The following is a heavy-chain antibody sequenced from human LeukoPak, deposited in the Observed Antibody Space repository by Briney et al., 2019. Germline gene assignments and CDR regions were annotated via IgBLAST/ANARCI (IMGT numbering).Heavy chain of an antibody. J-gene: IGHJ6*03. D-gene: IGHD2-21*02. CDR1: GYTFTSYG. Sequence: ASVKVSCKASGYTFTSYGISWVRQAPGQGLEWMGGIIPIFGTANYAQKFQGRVTITTDESTSTAYMELSSLRSEDTAVYYCARSVAAILYYYMDVWGKGTTVTVSS. CDR3: ARSVAAILYYYMDV. CDR2: IIPIFGTA. V-gene: IGHV1-69*05.